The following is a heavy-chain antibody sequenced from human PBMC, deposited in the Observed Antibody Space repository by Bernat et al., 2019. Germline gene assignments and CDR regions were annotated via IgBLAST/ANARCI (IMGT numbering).Heavy chain of an antibody. CDR3: AYDSWSNLNV. D-gene: IGHD3-3*01. V-gene: IGHV3-21*05. CDR2: IGVGSSLI. Sequence: EVQLVESGGGLVKPGGSLRLSCAASGFTFSSYSMNWVRQAPGKGLEWVAYIGVGSSLIVYADSVRGRFTISRDNAKNSMYLQINSLRDEDSAVYHCAYDSWSNLNVWGQGTLVTVSS. J-gene: IGHJ3*01. CDR1: GFTFSSYS.